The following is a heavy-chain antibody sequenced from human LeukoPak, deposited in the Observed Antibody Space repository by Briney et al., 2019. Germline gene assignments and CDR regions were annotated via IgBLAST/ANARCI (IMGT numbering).Heavy chain of an antibody. CDR1: GSSFTKYA. Sequence: GGSLRLSCAASGSSFTKYAMDWVRQAPGKGLEWVAIISKDGSMRYYADSVKGRFTVSRDNSNNAVYLQMNSLKSEDTAVYYCAREKFDIWGQGTMVTVSA. CDR3: AREKFDI. J-gene: IGHJ3*02. V-gene: IGHV3-30*04. CDR2: ISKDGSMR.